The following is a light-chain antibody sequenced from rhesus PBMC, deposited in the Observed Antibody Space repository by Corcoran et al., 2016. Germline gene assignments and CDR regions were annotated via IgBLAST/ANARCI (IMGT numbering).Light chain of an antibody. CDR3: QQYNMFPLT. Sequence: DIQMTQSPSSLSASVGDRVTITCRTSQGITNFLNWYQQKPGKAPNLLIYSTNRLKSGVPSRFSGSGSGTEFTLPISSLQTDDFATYYCQQYNMFPLTFGGGTKVEIK. J-gene: IGKJ4*01. CDR2: STN. CDR1: QGITNF. V-gene: IGKV1-32*01.